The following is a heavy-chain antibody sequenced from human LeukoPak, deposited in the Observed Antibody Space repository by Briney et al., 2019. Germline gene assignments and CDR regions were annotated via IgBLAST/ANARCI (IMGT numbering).Heavy chain of an antibody. CDR3: ARGGLDSYGRNYGMDV. CDR2: IWYDGSNK. CDR1: GFTFSSYG. D-gene: IGHD5-18*01. Sequence: GRSLSLSCAASGFTFSSYGMHWVRQAPGKGLEWVAVIWYDGSNKYQADSVKGRFTISRDNSKNTLYLQTNSLRAEDTAVYYCARGGLDSYGRNYGMDVWGQGTTVTVSS. J-gene: IGHJ6*02. V-gene: IGHV3-33*01.